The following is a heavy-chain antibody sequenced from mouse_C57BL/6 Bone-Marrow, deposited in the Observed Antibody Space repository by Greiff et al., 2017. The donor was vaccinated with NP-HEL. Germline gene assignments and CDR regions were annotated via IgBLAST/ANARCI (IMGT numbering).Heavy chain of an antibody. Sequence: QVQLQQPGAELVKPGASVKLSCKASGYTFTSYWMQWVKQRPGQGLEWIGEIDPSDSYTNYNQKFKGKATLTVDTSSSTAYMQLSSLTSEDSAVYYCAREFYYYGSSYDYWGQGTTLTVSS. V-gene: IGHV1-50*01. CDR1: GYTFTSYW. CDR2: IDPSDSYT. J-gene: IGHJ2*01. CDR3: AREFYYYGSSYDY. D-gene: IGHD1-1*01.